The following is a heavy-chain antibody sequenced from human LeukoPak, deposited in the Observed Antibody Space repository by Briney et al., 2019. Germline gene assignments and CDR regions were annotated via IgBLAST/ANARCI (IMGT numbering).Heavy chain of an antibody. V-gene: IGHV1-24*01. J-gene: IGHJ4*02. CDR1: GYTLTELS. Sequence: ASVKVSCRVSGYTLTELSMHWVRQAPGKGLECMGGFDPEDGETIYAQKFQGRVTMTEDTSTDTAYMELSSLRSEDTAVYYCATVSAEVVTAGDYWGQGTLVTVSS. CDR3: ATVSAEVVTAGDY. CDR2: FDPEDGET. D-gene: IGHD2-21*02.